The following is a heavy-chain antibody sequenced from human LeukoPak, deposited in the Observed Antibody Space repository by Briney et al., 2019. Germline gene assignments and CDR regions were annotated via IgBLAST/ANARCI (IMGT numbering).Heavy chain of an antibody. D-gene: IGHD3-10*01. CDR2: IYNAGDT. J-gene: IGHJ4*02. CDR3: AKGHYYGSGSLDY. V-gene: IGHV3-53*01. Sequence: QAGGSLRLSCVVSGFIVSSNFMNWVRQAPGKGLEWVSVIYNAGDTYYADSVKGRFTISRDNSKNTLYVQMNSLRAEDTAVYCCAKGHYYGSGSLDYWGQGTLVTVSS. CDR1: GFIVSSNF.